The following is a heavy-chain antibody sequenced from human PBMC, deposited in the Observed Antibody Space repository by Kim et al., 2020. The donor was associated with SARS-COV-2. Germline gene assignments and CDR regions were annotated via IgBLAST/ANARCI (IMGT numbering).Heavy chain of an antibody. V-gene: IGHV1-18*04. J-gene: IGHJ3*02. CDR1: GYTFTSYG. CDR2: ISAYNGNT. D-gene: IGHD3-3*01. Sequence: ASVKVSCKASGYTFTSYGISWVRQAPGQGLEWMGWISAYNGNTNYAQKLQGRVTMTTDTSTSTAYMELRSLRSDDTAVYYCARAEIELRFLEWLLSSAFDIWGQGTMVTVSS. CDR3: ARAEIELRFLEWLLSSAFDI.